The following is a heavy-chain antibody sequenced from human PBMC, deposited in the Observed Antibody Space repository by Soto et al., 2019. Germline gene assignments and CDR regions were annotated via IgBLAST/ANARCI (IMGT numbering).Heavy chain of an antibody. V-gene: IGHV3-23*01. CDR3: AKDGKYYDFWSGLPHLDY. CDR2: ISGSGGST. J-gene: IGHJ4*02. CDR1: GFTFSSYA. D-gene: IGHD3-3*01. Sequence: PGGSLRLSCAASGFTFSSYAMSWVRQAPGKGLEWVSAISGSGGSTYYADSVKGRFTISRDNSKNTLYLQMNSLRAEDTAVYYCAKDGKYYDFWSGLPHLDYWGQGTLVTVSS.